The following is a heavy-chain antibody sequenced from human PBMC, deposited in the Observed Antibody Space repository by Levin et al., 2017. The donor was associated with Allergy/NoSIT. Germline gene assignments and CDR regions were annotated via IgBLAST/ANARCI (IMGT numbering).Heavy chain of an antibody. CDR1: GFTFSSYA. CDR3: VKVGLLWFGELLSAVGNYFDY. J-gene: IGHJ4*02. CDR2: ISSNGGST. D-gene: IGHD3-10*01. V-gene: IGHV3-64D*06. Sequence: GGSLRLSCSASGFTFSSYAMHWVRQAPGKGLEYVSAISSNGGSTYYADSVKGRFTISRDNSKNTLYLQMSSLRAEDTAVYYCVKVGLLWFGELLSAVGNYFDYWGQGTLVTVSS.